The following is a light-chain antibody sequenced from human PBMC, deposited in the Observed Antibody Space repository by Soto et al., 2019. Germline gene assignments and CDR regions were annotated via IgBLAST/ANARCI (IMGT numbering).Light chain of an antibody. J-gene: IGKJ5*01. Sequence: DIHMTQSPSSLSASVGDRVTITCRASQGISNSLAWYQNKPGQAPKSLMFGASTLQSGVPPRFSGRGSGPQSTLTFTSLQAEDFASYYFQQYSEYPFTFGQGPRLEVK. CDR2: GAS. CDR1: QGISNS. V-gene: IGKV1-16*01. CDR3: QQYSEYPFT.